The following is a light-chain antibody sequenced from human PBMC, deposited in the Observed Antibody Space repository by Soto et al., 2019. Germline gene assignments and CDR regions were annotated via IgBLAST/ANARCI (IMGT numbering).Light chain of an antibody. CDR1: QSVSRSY. V-gene: IGKV3-20*01. CDR2: GAS. Sequence: EVGLTQAPGTLSLSPGERATLSCRASQSVSRSYIAWHQQKSGQAPRLPIYGASNRATGIPDRFSGSGSGTAFTLPISRLEPEDFAVYYCQQYDISPQTFGQGTDVKIK. J-gene: IGKJ1*01. CDR3: QQYDISPQT.